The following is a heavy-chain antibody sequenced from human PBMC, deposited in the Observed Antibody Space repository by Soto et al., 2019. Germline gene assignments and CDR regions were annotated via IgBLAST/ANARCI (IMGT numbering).Heavy chain of an antibody. D-gene: IGHD1-26*01. J-gene: IGHJ4*02. CDR3: AKAGIVGATAY. Sequence: QLQLVESGGGVVQPGRSLRLSCAAAGFTFSSYGMHWVRQAPGKGLEWVAVISCDGSNKYYADSVKGRFTISRDNSKNTLYLQMNSLRAEDTAVYDCAKAGIVGATAYCGQGTLVTVSS. V-gene: IGHV3-30*18. CDR1: GFTFSSYG. CDR2: ISCDGSNK.